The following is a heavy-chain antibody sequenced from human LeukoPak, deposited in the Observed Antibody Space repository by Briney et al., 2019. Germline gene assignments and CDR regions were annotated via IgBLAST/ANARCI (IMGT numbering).Heavy chain of an antibody. V-gene: IGHV4-4*07. Sequence: PSETLSLTCTVSGGSMTTDSWNWIRLPAGKGLEWIGRISASGNTNYNPSLFTRVTMSIDTSENQFSLKLNSVTAADTAVYFCARAPVQDLSFVGWFDSWGQGTPVIVSS. CDR2: ISASGNT. J-gene: IGHJ5*01. CDR1: GGSMTTDS. D-gene: IGHD1-26*01. CDR3: ARAPVQDLSFVGWFDS.